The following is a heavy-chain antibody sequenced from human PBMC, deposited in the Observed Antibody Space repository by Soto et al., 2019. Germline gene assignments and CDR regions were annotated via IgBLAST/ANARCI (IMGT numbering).Heavy chain of an antibody. J-gene: IGHJ5*02. V-gene: IGHV1-18*01. CDR3: ARDREFFYLRGWFDP. D-gene: IGHD3-10*01. CDR1: GYTFTSYG. Sequence: ASVKVSCKASGYTFTSYGISWVRQAPGQGLEWMGWISAYNGNTNYAQKLQGRVTMTTDTSTSTAYMELRSLRSDDTAVYYCARDREFFYLRGWFDPWGQGTLVTVPS. CDR2: ISAYNGNT.